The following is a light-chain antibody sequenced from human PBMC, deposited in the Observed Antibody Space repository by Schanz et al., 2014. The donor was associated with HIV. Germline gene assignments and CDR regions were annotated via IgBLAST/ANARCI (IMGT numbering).Light chain of an antibody. J-gene: IGKJ5*01. Sequence: EIVLTQSPGTLSLSPGERATLSCRASQTVSSHFLAWYQQKPGQAPRLLIFGASNRATGIPARFSGSGSGTDFTLTISSLEPEDFAVYYCQQRSNWPPITFGQGTRLEIK. V-gene: IGKV3-11*01. CDR2: GAS. CDR1: QTVSSH. CDR3: QQRSNWPPIT.